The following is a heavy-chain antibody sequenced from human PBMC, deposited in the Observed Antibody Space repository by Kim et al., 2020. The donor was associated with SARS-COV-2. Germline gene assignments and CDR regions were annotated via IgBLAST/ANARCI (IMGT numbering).Heavy chain of an antibody. D-gene: IGHD3-10*01. V-gene: IGHV3-23*01. CDR3: AKGTMVRGVIIAYYYGMDV. Sequence: GRFTISRDNSKNTLYLKMNSLRAEDTAVYYCAKGTMVRGVIIAYYYGMDVWGQGTTVTVSS. J-gene: IGHJ6*02.